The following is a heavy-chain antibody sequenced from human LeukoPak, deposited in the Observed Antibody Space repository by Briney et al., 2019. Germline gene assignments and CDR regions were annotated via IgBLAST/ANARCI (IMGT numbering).Heavy chain of an antibody. CDR1: GYTFTGYY. V-gene: IGHV1-2*02. J-gene: IGHJ5*02. Sequence: ASVKVSCKASGYTFTGYYMHWVRQAPGQGLEWMGWINPNSGGTNYAQKFQGRVTMTRDTSISTAYMELSRLRSDDTAVYYCARDRYCSSTSCYRWSDPWGQGTLVTVSS. CDR2: INPNSGGT. D-gene: IGHD2-2*01. CDR3: ARDRYCSSTSCYRWSDP.